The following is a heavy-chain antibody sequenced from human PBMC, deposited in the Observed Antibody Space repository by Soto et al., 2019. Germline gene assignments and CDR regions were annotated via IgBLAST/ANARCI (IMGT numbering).Heavy chain of an antibody. D-gene: IGHD6-13*01. J-gene: IGHJ4*02. CDR2: ISYDGSNK. Sequence: QVQLVESGGGVVQPGRSLRLSCAASGFTFSSYGMHWVRQAPGKGLEWVAVISYDGSNKYYADSVKGRFTISRDNSKNTLYLQMNSLRAEDTAVYYCAKDLQYSSIPDYWGQGTLVTVSS. CDR1: GFTFSSYG. CDR3: AKDLQYSSIPDY. V-gene: IGHV3-30*18.